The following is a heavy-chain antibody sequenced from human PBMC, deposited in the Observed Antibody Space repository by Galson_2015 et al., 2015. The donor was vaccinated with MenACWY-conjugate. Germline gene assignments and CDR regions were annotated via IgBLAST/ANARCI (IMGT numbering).Heavy chain of an antibody. CDR2: IGSSSSSI. CDR3: ARENAESFDY. V-gene: IGHV3-21*01. CDR1: GFTFSSYS. J-gene: IGHJ4*02. Sequence: SLRLSCAASGFTFSSYSMNWVRQPPGKGLEWVSSIGSSSSSIYYADSVKGRFTISRDNAKNSLYLQMNSLRAEDTAVYYCARENAESFDYWGQGTPVTVSS.